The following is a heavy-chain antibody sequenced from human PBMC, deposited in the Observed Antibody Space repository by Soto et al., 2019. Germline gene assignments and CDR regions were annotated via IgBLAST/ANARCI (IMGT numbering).Heavy chain of an antibody. CDR1: GFTFSSYA. CDR3: AKEGSYYYDSSGYSPFDY. D-gene: IGHD3-22*01. J-gene: IGHJ4*02. CDR2: ISGSGGST. Sequence: GGSLRLSCAASGFTFSSYAMSWVRQAPGKGLEWVSAISGSGGSTYYADSVKGRFTISRDNSKNTLYLQMNSLRAEDTAVYYCAKEGSYYYDSSGYSPFDYWGQGTLVTVSS. V-gene: IGHV3-23*01.